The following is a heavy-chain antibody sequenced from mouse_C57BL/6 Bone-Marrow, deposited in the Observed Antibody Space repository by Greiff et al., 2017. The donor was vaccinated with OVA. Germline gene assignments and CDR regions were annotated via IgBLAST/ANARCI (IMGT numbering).Heavy chain of an antibody. Sequence: QVQLHQPGAELVRPGSSVKLSCKASGYTFTSYWMHWVKQRPIQGLEWIGNIDPSDSETHYNQKFKDKATLTVDKSSSTAYMQLSSLTSEDSAVYDCARLRLRRFFFDYWGQGTTLTVSS. CDR2: IDPSDSET. V-gene: IGHV1-52*01. CDR1: GYTFTSYW. CDR3: ARLRLRRFFFDY. J-gene: IGHJ2*01. D-gene: IGHD2-2*01.